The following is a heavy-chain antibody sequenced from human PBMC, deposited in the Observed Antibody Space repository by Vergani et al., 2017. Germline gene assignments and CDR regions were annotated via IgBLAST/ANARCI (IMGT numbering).Heavy chain of an antibody. CDR3: ATDVVRLRPHNWFDP. D-gene: IGHD6-25*01. V-gene: IGHV1-24*01. CDR1: GGTFSSYA. CDR2: FDPEDGET. J-gene: IGHJ5*02. Sequence: QVQLVQSGAEVKKPGSSVKVSCKASGGTFSSYAISWVRQAPGKGLEWMGGFDPEDGETIYAQKFQGRVTMTEDTSTDTAYMELSSLRSEDTAVYYCATDVVRLRPHNWFDPWGQGTLVTVSS.